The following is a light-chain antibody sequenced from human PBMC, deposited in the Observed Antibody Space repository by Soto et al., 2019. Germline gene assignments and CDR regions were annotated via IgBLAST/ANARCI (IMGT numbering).Light chain of an antibody. J-gene: IGKJ2*01. CDR1: QSLVYSDGNTY. CDR2: PVS. V-gene: IGKV2-30*01. Sequence: DVVMTQSPLSLPVTLGQPASISCRSSQSLVYSDGNTYLNWFQQRPGQSPRHLIYPVSNLVSGVTDRFSGSGSGSDFTLKISRVEAEDVGVYYCMQGTHWRPFTFGHGTKLEIK. CDR3: MQGTHWRPFT.